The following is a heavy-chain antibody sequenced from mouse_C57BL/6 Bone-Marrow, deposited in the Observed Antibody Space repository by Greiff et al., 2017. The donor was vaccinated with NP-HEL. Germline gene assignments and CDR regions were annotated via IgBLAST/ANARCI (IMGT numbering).Heavy chain of an antibody. CDR1: GFTFSDYG. D-gene: IGHD1-1*01. V-gene: IGHV5-17*01. Sequence: EVHLVESGGGLVKPGGSLKLSCAASGFTFSDYGMHWVRQAPEKGLEWVAYISSGSSTIYYADTVKGRFTISRDNAKNTLFLQMTSLRSEDTAMYYCARKTVVGFDYWGQGTTLTVYS. CDR2: ISSGSSTI. J-gene: IGHJ2*01. CDR3: ARKTVVGFDY.